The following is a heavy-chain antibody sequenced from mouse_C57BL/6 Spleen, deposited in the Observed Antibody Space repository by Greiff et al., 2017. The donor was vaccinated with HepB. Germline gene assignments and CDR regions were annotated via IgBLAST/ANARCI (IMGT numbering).Heavy chain of an antibody. J-gene: IGHJ4*01. CDR1: GYAFSSSW. CDR3: ARLALYYGNYVAMDY. D-gene: IGHD2-1*01. V-gene: IGHV1-82*01. CDR2: IYPGDGDT. Sequence: QVQLQQSGPELVKPGASVKISCKASGYAFSSSWMNWVKQRPGKGLEWIGRIYPGDGDTNYNGKFKGKATLTADKSSSTAYMQLSSLTSEDSAVYFCARLALYYGNYVAMDYWGQGTSVTVSS.